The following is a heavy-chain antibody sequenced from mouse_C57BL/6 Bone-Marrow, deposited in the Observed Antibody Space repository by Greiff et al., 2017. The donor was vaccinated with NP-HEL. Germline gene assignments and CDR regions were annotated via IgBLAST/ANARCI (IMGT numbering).Heavy chain of an antibody. CDR2: IYPGSGST. CDR1: GYTFTSYW. V-gene: IGHV1-55*01. J-gene: IGHJ1*03. D-gene: IGHD2-4*01. CDR3: ARTYDDYFYWYFEV. Sequence: QVQLQQSGAELVKPGASVKMSCKASGYTFTSYWITWVKQRPGQGLEWIGDIYPGSGSTNYNEKFKSKATLTVDTSSSTAYMQLSSLTSEDSAVYYCARTYDDYFYWYFEVWGRGTTVTVTS.